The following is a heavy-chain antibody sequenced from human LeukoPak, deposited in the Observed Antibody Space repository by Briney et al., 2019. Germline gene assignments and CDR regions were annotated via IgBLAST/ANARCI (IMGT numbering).Heavy chain of an antibody. CDR3: ARENIVGSTWGDIDY. Sequence: GSLRLSCAASGLTLSSYWMSWVRQAPGMGLEWVANINEDGSKKFYLDSVKGRFTISRDNAKNSLYLQMNSLRAEDTAVYYCARENIVGSTWGDIDYWGQGTLVTVSS. V-gene: IGHV3-7*01. D-gene: IGHD1-26*01. CDR1: GLTLSSYW. J-gene: IGHJ4*02. CDR2: INEDGSKK.